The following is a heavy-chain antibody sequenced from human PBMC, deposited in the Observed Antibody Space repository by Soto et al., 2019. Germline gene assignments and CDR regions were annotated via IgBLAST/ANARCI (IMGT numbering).Heavy chain of an antibody. V-gene: IGHV4-59*01. D-gene: IGHD3-10*01. CDR2: IYYSGST. J-gene: IGHJ6*02. Sequence: KTSETLSLTCTVSGGSISSYYWSWIRQPPGKGLEWIGYIYYSGSTNYNPSLKSRVTISVDTSKNQFSLKLSSVTAADTAVYYCARVTVLYYYGSGGQYGGMDVWGQGTTVTVSS. CDR1: GGSISSYY. CDR3: ARVTVLYYYGSGGQYGGMDV.